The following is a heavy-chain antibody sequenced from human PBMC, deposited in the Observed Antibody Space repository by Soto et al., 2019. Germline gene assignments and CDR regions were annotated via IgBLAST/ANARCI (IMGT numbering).Heavy chain of an antibody. CDR3: ARQRRGGYWFDP. J-gene: IGHJ5*02. V-gene: IGHV4-30-4*01. Sequence: NPSETLSLTCAVSGVSVTNGDYYWTWMRQSPGKGLEWIGNIYYTETTNYNLSLNSRLSISIDTSRNQFSLQLTSVTAADTAIYYCARQRRGGYWFDPWGQGTLVTVSS. CDR2: IYYTETT. CDR1: GVSVTNGDYY.